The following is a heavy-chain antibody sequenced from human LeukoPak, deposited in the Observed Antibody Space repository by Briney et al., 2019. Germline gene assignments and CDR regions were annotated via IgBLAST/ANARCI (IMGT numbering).Heavy chain of an antibody. CDR2: IIPIFGTA. CDR3: ARGGYQLLPFDY. J-gene: IGHJ4*02. D-gene: IGHD2-2*01. V-gene: IGHV1-69*01. CDR1: GGTFSSYA. Sequence: PLASVKVSCKASGGTFSSYAISWVRQAPGQGLEWMGGIIPIFGTANYAQKFQGRVTNTADESTSTAYMELSSLRSEDTAVYYCARGGYQLLPFDYWGQGTLVTVSS.